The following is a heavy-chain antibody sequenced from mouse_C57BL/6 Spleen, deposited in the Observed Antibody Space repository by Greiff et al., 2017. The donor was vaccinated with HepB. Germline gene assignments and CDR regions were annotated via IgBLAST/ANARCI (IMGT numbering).Heavy chain of an antibody. CDR3: ARHEGHYDAPDY. CDR1: GFSLTSYG. CDR2: IWSDGST. J-gene: IGHJ4*01. V-gene: IGHV2-6-1*01. D-gene: IGHD2-3*01. Sequence: QVQLKESGPGLVAPSQSLSITCTVSGFSLTSYGVHWVRQPPGKGLEWLVVIWSDGSTTYNSALKSRLSISKDNSQSQVFLKMNSLQTDDTAMYYCARHEGHYDAPDYWGQGTSVTVSS.